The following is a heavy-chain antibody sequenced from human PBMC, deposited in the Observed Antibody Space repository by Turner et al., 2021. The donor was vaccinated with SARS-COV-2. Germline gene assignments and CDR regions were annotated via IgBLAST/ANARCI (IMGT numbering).Heavy chain of an antibody. Sequence: QVQLQEWGAGLLKPSETLSLTRAIYGGSFSGFYWSWIRQPLGQGLEWISEFDHSGSTNTNPSLKSRVTISVDTSKNQFSLKLSSVTAADTAVYYCARAGNCAGGSCYFDYWGQGTLVTVSS. CDR3: ARAGNCAGGSCYFDY. CDR1: GGSFSGFY. CDR2: FDHSGST. J-gene: IGHJ4*02. V-gene: IGHV4-34*01. D-gene: IGHD2-15*01.